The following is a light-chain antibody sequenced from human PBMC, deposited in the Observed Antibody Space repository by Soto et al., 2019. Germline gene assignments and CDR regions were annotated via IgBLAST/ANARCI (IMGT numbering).Light chain of an antibody. CDR3: QQYVIRPFT. Sequence: DIQMTQSPSSLSASVGDRVTITCQASQDISNYLNWYQQKPGKAPKLLIYDASNLETGVPSRFWCSGSWTYFPFVISSLRPADIATYYCQQYVIRPFTFGGGTKVGIK. V-gene: IGKV1-33*01. CDR1: QDISNY. J-gene: IGKJ4*01. CDR2: DAS.